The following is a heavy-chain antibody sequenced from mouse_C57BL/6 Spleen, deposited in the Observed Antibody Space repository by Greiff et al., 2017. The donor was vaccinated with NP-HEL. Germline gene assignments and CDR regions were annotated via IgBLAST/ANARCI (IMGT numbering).Heavy chain of an antibody. J-gene: IGHJ4*01. Sequence: EVHLVESGGDLVKPGGSLKLSCAASGFTFSSYGMSWVRQTPDKRLEWVATISSGGSYTYYPDSVKGRFTISRDNAKNTLYLQMSSLKSEDTAMYYGARHEGYYSNYEAMDYWGQGTSVTVSS. D-gene: IGHD2-5*01. CDR1: GFTFSSYG. V-gene: IGHV5-6*01. CDR2: ISSGGSYT. CDR3: ARHEGYYSNYEAMDY.